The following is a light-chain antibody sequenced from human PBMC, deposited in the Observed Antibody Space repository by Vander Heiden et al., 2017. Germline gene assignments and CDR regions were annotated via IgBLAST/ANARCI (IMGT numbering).Light chain of an antibody. CDR2: EVS. V-gene: IGLV2-14*01. CDR3: SSYTSSSTLVV. CDR1: SSDVGGYNY. J-gene: IGLJ2*01. Sequence: QSALPQPAPASASPGQSITISCTGTSSDVGGYNYVSWYQQHPSKAPKLMIYEVSNRPSGVSNRFSGSKSGNTASLTISGLQAEDEADYYCSSYTSSSTLVVFGGGTKLTVL.